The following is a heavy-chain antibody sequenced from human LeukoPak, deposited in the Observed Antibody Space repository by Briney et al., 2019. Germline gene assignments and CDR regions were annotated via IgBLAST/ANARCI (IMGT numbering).Heavy chain of an antibody. CDR3: ARKGCSSTSCYTSRYYYYMDV. J-gene: IGHJ6*03. CDR1: GGSFSGYY. V-gene: IGHV4-34*01. Sequence: KPSETLPLTCAVYGGSFSGYYWSWIRQPPGKGLEWIGEINHSGSTNYNPSLKSRVTISVDTSKNQFSLKLSSVTAADTAVYYCARKGCSSTSCYTSRYYYYMDVWGKGTTVTVSS. D-gene: IGHD2-2*02. CDR2: INHSGST.